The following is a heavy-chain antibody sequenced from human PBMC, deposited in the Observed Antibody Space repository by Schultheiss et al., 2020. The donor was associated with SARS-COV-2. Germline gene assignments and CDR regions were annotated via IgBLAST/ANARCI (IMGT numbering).Heavy chain of an antibody. CDR3: AREGGSGYYYYYYGMDV. CDR2: ISYDGSNN. J-gene: IGHJ6*02. Sequence: GGSLRLSCTASGFTFGDYAMSWVRQAPGKGLEWVAVISYDGSNNYYADSVKGRFTISRDNSKNTLYLQMNSLRAEDTAVYYCAREGGSGYYYYYYGMDVWGQGTTVTVSS. D-gene: IGHD3-3*01. CDR1: GFTFGDYA. V-gene: IGHV3-30*04.